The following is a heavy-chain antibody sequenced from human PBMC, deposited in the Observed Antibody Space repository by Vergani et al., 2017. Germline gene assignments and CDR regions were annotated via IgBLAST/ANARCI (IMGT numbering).Heavy chain of an antibody. V-gene: IGHV1-46*03. CDR2: INPSGGST. J-gene: IGHJ4*02. CDR1: GYTFTNYY. CDR3: TRGWYYDSIAYWAY. D-gene: IGHD3-22*01. Sequence: QVLLVQSGAEVKKPGASVRVSCKTSGYTFTNYYIHWVRQAPGQGLEWMGIINPSGGSTTYAQQSQGRLTMTRDTSTSTVYMDLSNLRSEDTAVYYCTRGWYYDSIAYWAYWGQGTLVTVSS.